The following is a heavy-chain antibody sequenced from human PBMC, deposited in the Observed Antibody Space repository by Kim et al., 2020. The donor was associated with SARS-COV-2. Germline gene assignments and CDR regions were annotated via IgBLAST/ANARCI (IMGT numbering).Heavy chain of an antibody. CDR2: IWYDGSNK. CDR1: GFTFSSCG. J-gene: IGHJ3*02. D-gene: IGHD3-9*01. V-gene: IGHV3-33*06. CDR3: AKGWSYYDILTGYYNPPGAFDI. Sequence: GGSLRLSCAASGFTFSSCGMHWVRQAPGKGLEWVAVIWYDGSNKYYADSVKGRFTISRDNSKNTLYLQMNSLRAEDTAVYYCAKGWSYYDILTGYYNPPGAFDIWGQGTMVTVSS.